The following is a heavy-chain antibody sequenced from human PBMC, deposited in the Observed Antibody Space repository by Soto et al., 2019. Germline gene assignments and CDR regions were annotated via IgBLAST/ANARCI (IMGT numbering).Heavy chain of an antibody. D-gene: IGHD5-12*01. CDR1: GFTFISYA. V-gene: IGHV3-23*01. CDR3: ARDKLSGYDSTPFEY. Sequence: GSLRLSCAASGFTFISYAIIGVGHTPWKWLEWVSAISGSGGITYYADSVKGRFTISRDNAKNSLYLQVNSLGDEDTAVYHCARDKLSGYDSTPFEYWGQGTLVTVSS. CDR2: ISGSGGIT. J-gene: IGHJ4*02.